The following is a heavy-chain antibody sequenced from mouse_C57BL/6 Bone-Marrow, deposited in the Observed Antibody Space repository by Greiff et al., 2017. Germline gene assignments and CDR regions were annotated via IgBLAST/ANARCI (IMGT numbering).Heavy chain of an antibody. CDR3: ARYEDMVTTDWYFDV. V-gene: IGHV7-3*01. CDR1: GFTFTDYY. D-gene: IGHD2-2*01. Sequence: EVMLVESGGGLVQPGGSLSLSCAASGFTFTDYYMSWVRQPPGKALEWLGFIRNKANGYTTEYSASVKGWFTISRDNSQSILYLQMNALRAEDSATYYCARYEDMVTTDWYFDVWGTGTTVTVSS. J-gene: IGHJ1*03. CDR2: IRNKANGYTT.